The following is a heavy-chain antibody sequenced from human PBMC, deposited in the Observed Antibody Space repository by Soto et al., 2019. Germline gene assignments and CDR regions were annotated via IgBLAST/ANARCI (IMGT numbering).Heavy chain of an antibody. Sequence: QVQLVESGGGVVQPGRSLRLSCAASGFTFSSYGMHWVRQAPGKGLEWVAVISYDGSNKYYADSVKGRFTISRDNSKNTLYLQMNRLRAEDTAVYYCAKGFSYSVIDYWGQGTLVTVSS. V-gene: IGHV3-30*18. CDR1: GFTFSSYG. D-gene: IGHD5-18*01. J-gene: IGHJ4*02. CDR3: AKGFSYSVIDY. CDR2: ISYDGSNK.